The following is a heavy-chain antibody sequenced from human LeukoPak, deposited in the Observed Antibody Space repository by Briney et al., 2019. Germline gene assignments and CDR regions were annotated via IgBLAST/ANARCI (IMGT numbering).Heavy chain of an antibody. J-gene: IGHJ6*03. CDR3: ARAIRGSCSSTSCYAPYYYYYYYMDV. CDR2: IYTSGST. Sequence: PSETLSLTCTVSRGSISNYYWSWIRQPAGKGLEWIGRIYTSGSTNYNPSLKSRVTMSVDTSKNQFSLKLSSVTAADTAVYYCARAIRGSCSSTSCYAPYYYYYYYMDVWGKGTTVTVSS. CDR1: RGSISNYY. V-gene: IGHV4-4*07. D-gene: IGHD2-2*01.